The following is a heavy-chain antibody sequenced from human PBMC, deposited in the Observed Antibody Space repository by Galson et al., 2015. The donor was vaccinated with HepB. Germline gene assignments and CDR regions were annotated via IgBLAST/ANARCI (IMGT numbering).Heavy chain of an antibody. V-gene: IGHV1-69*06. Sequence: SVKVSCKASGGTFDTYAISWVRQAPGQGLEWMGGIIPIFGTVNYAQNFQGRVTITAGKSMSTAYIELSSLRSEDTAVYYCARAGQYYYDSSGYYIDYWGQGTLVTVSS. CDR3: ARAGQYYYDSSGYYIDY. CDR1: GGTFDTYA. J-gene: IGHJ4*02. D-gene: IGHD3-22*01. CDR2: IIPIFGTV.